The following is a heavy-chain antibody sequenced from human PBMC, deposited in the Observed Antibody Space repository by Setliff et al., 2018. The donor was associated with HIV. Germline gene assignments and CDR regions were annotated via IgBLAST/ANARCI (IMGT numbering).Heavy chain of an antibody. Sequence: PSETLSLTCAVSGYSISSGYYWGWVRQPPEKGLEWIGSFYHSGSTYYNPSLKSRVTISVDTSKNQFSLKLHSVTPADTAVYFCATLRWLRSKHSDYWGQGTLVTVSS. CDR2: FYHSGST. J-gene: IGHJ4*01. CDR1: GYSISSGYY. V-gene: IGHV4-38-2*01. D-gene: IGHD5-12*01. CDR3: ATLRWLRSKHSDY.